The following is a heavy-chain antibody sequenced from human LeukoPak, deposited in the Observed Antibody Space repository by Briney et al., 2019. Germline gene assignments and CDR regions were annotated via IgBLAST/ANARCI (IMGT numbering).Heavy chain of an antibody. Sequence: SETLSLTCTVSGGSMNNFYWDWIPQPAGKGLVWIGHIYSSGSTNYNPSLKSRVTMSIDTSKNQFFLKLSSVTAADTAVYYCARRTDYWGQGTLVTVSS. V-gene: IGHV4-4*07. J-gene: IGHJ4*02. CDR1: GGSMNNFY. CDR3: ARRTDY. D-gene: IGHD1-14*01. CDR2: IYSSGST.